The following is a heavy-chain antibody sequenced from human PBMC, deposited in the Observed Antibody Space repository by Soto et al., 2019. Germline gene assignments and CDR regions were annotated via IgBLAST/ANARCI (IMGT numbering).Heavy chain of an antibody. D-gene: IGHD5-18*01. J-gene: IGHJ4*02. Sequence: PSETLSLTCTVSGGSISSYHWSWIRQTPGKGLEWIGYVHYSWGSNYNPSLKSRVTISVDTSKNQFSLKLSSVTAADTAVYYCARRYGSCFDYWGQGTRVTVSS. CDR2: VHYSWGS. CDR3: ARRYGSCFDY. CDR1: GGSISSYH. V-gene: IGHV4-59*08.